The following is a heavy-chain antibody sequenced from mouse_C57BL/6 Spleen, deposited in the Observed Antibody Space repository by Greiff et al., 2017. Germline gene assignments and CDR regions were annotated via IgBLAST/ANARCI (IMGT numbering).Heavy chain of an antibody. Sequence: VQLKQSGPELVKPGASVKISCKASGYSFTDYNMNWVKQSNGKSLEWIGVINPNYGTTSYNQKFKGKATLTVDQSSSTAYMQLNSLTSEDSAVYYCASPGSSFYWYFDVWGTGTTVTVSS. V-gene: IGHV1-39*01. J-gene: IGHJ1*03. CDR1: GYSFTDYN. CDR2: INPNYGTT. CDR3: ASPGSSFYWYFDV. D-gene: IGHD1-1*01.